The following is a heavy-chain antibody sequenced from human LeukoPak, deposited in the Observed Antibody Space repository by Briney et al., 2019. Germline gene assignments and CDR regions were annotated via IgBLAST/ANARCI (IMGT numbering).Heavy chain of an antibody. J-gene: IGHJ4*02. D-gene: IGHD3-3*01. V-gene: IGHV3-21*01. CDR3: ARDPRLEISGMVIDMLDY. Sequence: GGPLRLSCAASGFTFSSHSMNWVRKAPGKGLEWVSYISSSSSYIYYADSVKGRFAISRDNAKNSLYLQMNSLRAEDSAIYYCARDPRLEISGMVIDMLDYWGRGTLVTVSS. CDR2: ISSSSSYI. CDR1: GFTFSSHS.